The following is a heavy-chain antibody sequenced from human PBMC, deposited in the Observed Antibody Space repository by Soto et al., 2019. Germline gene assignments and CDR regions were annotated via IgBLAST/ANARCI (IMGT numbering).Heavy chain of an antibody. Sequence: GGSLRLSCAASGFTFDDYAMHWVRQAPGKGLEWVSGISWNSGSIGYADSVKGRFTISRDNAKNSLYLQMNSLRAEDTALYYCAKDIVPRSGVDYYYMDVWGKGTTVTVSS. CDR2: ISWNSGSI. CDR1: GFTFDDYA. J-gene: IGHJ6*03. D-gene: IGHD2-8*01. V-gene: IGHV3-9*01. CDR3: AKDIVPRSGVDYYYMDV.